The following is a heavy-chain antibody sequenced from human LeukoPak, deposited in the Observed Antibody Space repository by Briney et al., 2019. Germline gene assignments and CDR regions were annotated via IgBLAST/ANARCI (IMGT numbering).Heavy chain of an antibody. Sequence: PSETLSLTCNVSGDSISSSTYYWSWIRQHPGKGLEWIGYIYYSGSTYYNPSLKSRVTISVDTSKNQFSLKLSSVTAADTAVYYCARFGPYSVDPEKYNWFDPWGQGTLVTVSS. D-gene: IGHD2-15*01. CDR1: GDSISSSTYY. CDR2: IYYSGST. V-gene: IGHV4-31*03. CDR3: ARFGPYSVDPEKYNWFDP. J-gene: IGHJ5*02.